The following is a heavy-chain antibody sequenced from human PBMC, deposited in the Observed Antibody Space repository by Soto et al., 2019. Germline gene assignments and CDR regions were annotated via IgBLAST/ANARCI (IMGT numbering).Heavy chain of an antibody. CDR1: GISVSSTQW. V-gene: IGHV4-4*02. D-gene: IGHD3-10*01. CDR2: IYHIGST. Sequence: SETLSLTCAVSGISVSSTQWWTWVRQAPGKGLEWLGEIYHIGSTRYNPSLKSRVTISVDTSKNQFSLKLSSVTAADTAVYYCARVSGIYYYGMDVWGQGTTVTVSS. J-gene: IGHJ6*02. CDR3: ARVSGIYYYGMDV.